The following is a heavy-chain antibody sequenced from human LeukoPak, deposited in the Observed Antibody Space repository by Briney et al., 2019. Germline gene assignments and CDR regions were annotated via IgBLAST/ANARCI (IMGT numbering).Heavy chain of an antibody. V-gene: IGHV1-69*05. D-gene: IGHD3-3*01. J-gene: IGHJ5*02. CDR1: GGTFSSYA. CDR3: ARGVDITIFGVVINENWFDP. Sequence: SVKVSCKASGGTFSSYAIIWVRQAPGQGLEWMGGIIPIFGTANYAQKFQGRVTITTDESTSTAYMELSSLRSEDTAVYYCARGVDITIFGVVINENWFDPWGQGTLVTVSS. CDR2: IIPIFGTA.